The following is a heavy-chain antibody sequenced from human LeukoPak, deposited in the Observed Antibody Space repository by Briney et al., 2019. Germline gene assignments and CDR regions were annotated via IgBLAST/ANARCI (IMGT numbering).Heavy chain of an antibody. V-gene: IGHV1-46*01. CDR1: GYTFTSYY. J-gene: IGHJ4*02. Sequence: ASVKFSCKASGYTFTSYYMPWVRQAPGQGLEWMGIINPSGGSTSYAQKFQGRVTMTRDTSKSTVHMELSSLRSEDTAVYYCAREYGDWSGVDYRGQGTLVTVSS. CDR3: AREYGDWSGVDY. CDR2: INPSGGST. D-gene: IGHD4-17*01.